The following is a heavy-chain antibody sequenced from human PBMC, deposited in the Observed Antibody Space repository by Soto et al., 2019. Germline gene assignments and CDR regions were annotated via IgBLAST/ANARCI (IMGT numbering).Heavy chain of an antibody. V-gene: IGHV4-59*08. CDR3: ARLRDHYFMDV. Sequence: PSATQSLTCSLSGRSFSGLYCRWVRQPPGRGLEWIGWIYYSGTTNYNPALKSRVTISVDTSKNQFSLKLSSVTAADTAIYYCARLRDHYFMDVWGKGTTVTVSS. CDR1: GRSFSGLY. CDR2: IYYSGTT. J-gene: IGHJ6*03.